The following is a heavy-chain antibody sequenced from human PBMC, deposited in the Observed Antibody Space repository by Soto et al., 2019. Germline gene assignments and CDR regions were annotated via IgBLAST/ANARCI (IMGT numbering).Heavy chain of an antibody. D-gene: IGHD2-8*01. J-gene: IGHJ5*02. V-gene: IGHV3-21*01. CDR1: GLTVWIYT. CDR2: ISSSSSYI. Sequence: GGSPELSCAASGLTVWIYTITWAPQTQGKGLEWVSSISSSSSYIYYADSVKGRFTISRDNAKNSLYLQMNSLRAEDTAVYYCASHGYCTNGVCYTDWFDPWGQGTLVTVSS. CDR3: ASHGYCTNGVCYTDWFDP.